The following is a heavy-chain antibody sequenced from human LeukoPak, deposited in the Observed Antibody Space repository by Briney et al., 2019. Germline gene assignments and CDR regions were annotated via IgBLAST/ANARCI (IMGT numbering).Heavy chain of an antibody. V-gene: IGHV3-30*02. CDR3: AKGPNYDILTRWRKTYNGFDI. D-gene: IGHD3-9*01. J-gene: IGHJ3*02. CDR2: IRYDGNNR. Sequence: PGGSLRLSCAASGFTFSTYGMHWVRQAPGKGLEWVAFIRYDGNNRYYPDSVKGRFTISRDNSKNTLYLQMNSLRAEDTAVYYCAKGPNYDILTRWRKTYNGFDIWGQGTMVTVSS. CDR1: GFTFSTYG.